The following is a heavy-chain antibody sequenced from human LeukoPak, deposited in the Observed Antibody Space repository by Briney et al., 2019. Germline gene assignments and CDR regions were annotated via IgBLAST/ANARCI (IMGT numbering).Heavy chain of an antibody. J-gene: IGHJ4*02. CDR2: IYHSGST. V-gene: IGHV4-38-2*01. D-gene: IGHD3-16*02. CDR1: GFSVSSNY. CDR3: ARVEYYDYVWGSYRQYYFDY. Sequence: GSLRLSCAASGFSVSSNYMIWVRQAPGKGLEWIGSIYHSGSTYYNPSLKSRVTISVDTSKNQFSLKLSSVTAADTAVYYCARVEYYDYVWGSYRQYYFDYWGQGTLVTVSS.